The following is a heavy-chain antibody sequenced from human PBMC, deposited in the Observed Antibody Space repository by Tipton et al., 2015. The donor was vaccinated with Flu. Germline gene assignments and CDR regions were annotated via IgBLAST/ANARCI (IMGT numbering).Heavy chain of an antibody. CDR3: ARRGYLGSAYED. CDR2: IYNAGST. Sequence: GSLRLSCTVSGGSISSYYWSWFRQPPGKGLEWIGYIYNAGSTNYNPSLKSRVTISADTSKNQLSLKLRSVTAADTAVYYCARRGYLGSAYEDWGQGALVTVSS. D-gene: IGHD3-16*02. CDR1: GGSISSYY. J-gene: IGHJ4*02. V-gene: IGHV4-59*01.